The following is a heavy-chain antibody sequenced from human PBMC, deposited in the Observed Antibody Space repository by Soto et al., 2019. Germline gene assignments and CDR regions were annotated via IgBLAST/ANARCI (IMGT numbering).Heavy chain of an antibody. D-gene: IGHD6-6*01. CDR3: ARASAGAARRGYYYYGMDV. CDR2: ISAYNGNT. V-gene: IGHV1-18*04. CDR1: GYTFTSYG. Sequence: QVQLVQSGAEVKKPGASVKVSCKASGYTFTSYGITWVRQAPGQGLEWMGWISAYNGNTNYAQKLQGRVTMTTDTSTSTAYMELSSLGSDDTAVYYCARASAGAARRGYYYYGMDVWGQGTTVTVSS. J-gene: IGHJ6*02.